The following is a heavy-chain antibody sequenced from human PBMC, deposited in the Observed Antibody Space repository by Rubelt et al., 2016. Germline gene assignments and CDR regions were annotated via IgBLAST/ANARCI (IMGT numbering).Heavy chain of an antibody. CDR3: ARVSGGEFDY. V-gene: IGHV4-34*01. J-gene: IGHJ4*02. CDR1: GGSFSGYY. Sequence: QVQLQQWGAGLLKPSETLSLTCAVYGGSFSGYYWSWIRQPPGKGLEWMGKINLSGSTYYNPSLKSRVTISVDTSKNQFSLKLSSVTAADTAVYYCARVSGGEFDYWGQGTLVTVSS. D-gene: IGHD2-21*01. CDR2: INLSGST.